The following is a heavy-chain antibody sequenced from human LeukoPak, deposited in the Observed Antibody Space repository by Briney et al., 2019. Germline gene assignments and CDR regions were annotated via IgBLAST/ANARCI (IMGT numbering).Heavy chain of an antibody. D-gene: IGHD4-23*01. CDR2: ISYDGSNK. Sequence: GGSLRLSCAASGFTFSSYGMHWVRQAPGKGLEWVAVISYDGSNKYYADSVKGRFTISRDNSKNTLYLQMNSLRAEDTAVYYCAKDWDYGGNRGGLYFDYWGQGTLVTVSS. CDR1: GFTFSSYG. V-gene: IGHV3-30*18. CDR3: AKDWDYGGNRGGLYFDY. J-gene: IGHJ4*02.